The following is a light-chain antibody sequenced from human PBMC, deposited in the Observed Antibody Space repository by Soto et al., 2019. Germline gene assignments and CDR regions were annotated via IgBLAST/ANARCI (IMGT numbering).Light chain of an antibody. Sequence: QSALTQPPSASGTPGQSVTISCSGDSSNIGSNYVYWYQQLPGTAPKLLIYRTTERPSGVPDRFSGSKSGTSASLAISGLRSEDEADYYCAAWHMGAWVFGVGTKLTVL. CDR3: AAWHMGAWV. CDR1: SSNIGSNY. J-gene: IGLJ3*02. CDR2: RTT. V-gene: IGLV1-47*01.